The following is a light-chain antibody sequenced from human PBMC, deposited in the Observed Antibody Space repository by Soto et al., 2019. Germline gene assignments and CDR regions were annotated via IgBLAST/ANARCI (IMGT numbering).Light chain of an antibody. CDR1: QGISSY. V-gene: IGKV1-8*01. CDR2: AAS. CDR3: QQYYSYPFT. Sequence: AIRMTQSPSSFSASTGDRVTITCRASQGISSYLAWYQQKPGKAPKLLIYAASTLQSGVPSRFSGSGSGTDFTLTISCLQSEDFATYYCQQYYSYPFTCGPETKVDIK. J-gene: IGKJ3*01.